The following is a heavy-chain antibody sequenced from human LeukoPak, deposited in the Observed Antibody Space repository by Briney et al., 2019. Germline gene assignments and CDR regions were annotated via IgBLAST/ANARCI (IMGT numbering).Heavy chain of an antibody. Sequence: ASVKVSCKASGYTFTNYGIIWVRQAPGQGLEWMGWISDYNGKTSYAQELQGRVTMTTDTSTSTAYMELRSLRSDDTAVYYCAREGAYCGGDCYFDYWGQGTLVTVSS. D-gene: IGHD2-21*01. CDR2: ISDYNGKT. J-gene: IGHJ4*02. V-gene: IGHV1-18*01. CDR1: GYTFTNYG. CDR3: AREGAYCGGDCYFDY.